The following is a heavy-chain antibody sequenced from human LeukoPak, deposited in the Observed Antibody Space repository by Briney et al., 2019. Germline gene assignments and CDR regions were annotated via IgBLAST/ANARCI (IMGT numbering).Heavy chain of an antibody. Sequence: ASEKVSCKASGYTFTSYYMHWVRQAPGQGLEWMGIINPSGGSTSYAQKFQGRVTMTRDMSTSTVYMELSSLRSEDAAVYYCATEGSYCSGGSCYSRFDYWGQGTLVTVSS. J-gene: IGHJ4*02. D-gene: IGHD2-15*01. V-gene: IGHV1-46*01. CDR3: ATEGSYCSGGSCYSRFDY. CDR2: INPSGGST. CDR1: GYTFTSYY.